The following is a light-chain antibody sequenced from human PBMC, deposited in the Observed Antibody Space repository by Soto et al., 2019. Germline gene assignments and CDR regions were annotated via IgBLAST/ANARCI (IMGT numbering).Light chain of an antibody. CDR2: EVS. J-gene: IGLJ1*01. CDR3: TSYTSSITYV. V-gene: IGLV2-14*01. CDR1: SSDVGGYNY. Sequence: QSALTQPASVSGSPGQSITISCTGTSSDVGGYNYVSWYQQHPGKAPKLMIYEVSNRTSGVSNRFSGSKSGNTASLTLYGLQAEDEADYYCTSYTSSITYVFGTGTKVTVL.